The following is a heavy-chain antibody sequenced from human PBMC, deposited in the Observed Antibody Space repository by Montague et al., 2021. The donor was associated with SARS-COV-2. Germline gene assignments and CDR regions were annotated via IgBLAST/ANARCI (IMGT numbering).Heavy chain of an antibody. Sequence: SETLSLTCTVSGGSISSYYWSWIRQPAGKGLEWIGRIYTSGSTNYNPSLKSRVTMSVDTSKNQFSLKLSSVTAADTAVYYCAREAGITILGVAAAGYYYYMDVWGQGTPVTVSS. J-gene: IGHJ6*03. CDR2: IYTSGST. CDR1: GGSISSYY. CDR3: AREAGITILGVAAAGYYYYMDV. V-gene: IGHV4-4*07. D-gene: IGHD3-3*01.